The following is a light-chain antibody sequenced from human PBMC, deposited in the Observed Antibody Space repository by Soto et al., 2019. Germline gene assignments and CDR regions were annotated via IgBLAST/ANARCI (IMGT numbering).Light chain of an antibody. J-gene: IGKJ1*01. CDR3: QHYVSSPWT. CDR1: QSVSSSY. V-gene: IGKV3-20*01. Sequence: EIVLTQSPGTLSLSPGERATLSCRASQSVSSSYLAWYQQKPGQAPRLLIYGASIRATGIPDRFSGSGSGTDFTLSISRLEPEDCAVYYCQHYVSSPWTFGQGTKVGIK. CDR2: GAS.